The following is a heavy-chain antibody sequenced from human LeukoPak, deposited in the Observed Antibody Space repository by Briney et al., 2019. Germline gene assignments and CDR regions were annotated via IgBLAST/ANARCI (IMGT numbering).Heavy chain of an antibody. CDR1: GFTFSSYG. D-gene: IGHD5-24*01. J-gene: IGHJ4*02. Sequence: GGSLRLSCAASGFTFSSYGMHWVRQAPGKGLEWVAVISYDGSNKYYADSVKGRFTISRDNSKSTLYLQMNSLRAEDTAVYYCAKDVEMATTLGFDYWGQGTLVTVSS. V-gene: IGHV3-30*18. CDR2: ISYDGSNK. CDR3: AKDVEMATTLGFDY.